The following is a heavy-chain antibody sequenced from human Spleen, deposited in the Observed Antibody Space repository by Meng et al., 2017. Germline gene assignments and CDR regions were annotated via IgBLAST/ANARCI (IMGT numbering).Heavy chain of an antibody. CDR2: IPDSGST. J-gene: IGHJ2*01. D-gene: IGHD2-21*01. CDR1: GGSISSGDYY. Sequence: QVQLQESGPGLVKPLQTLSLTCTVSGGSISSGDYYWNWIRQPPGKGLEWIGYIPDSGSTYYNSSLQSRITMSVDTSKNQFSLELASVTAADTAVYFCAGCGQEWRVDLWGRGTLVTVSS. V-gene: IGHV4-30-4*01. CDR3: AGCGQEWRVDL.